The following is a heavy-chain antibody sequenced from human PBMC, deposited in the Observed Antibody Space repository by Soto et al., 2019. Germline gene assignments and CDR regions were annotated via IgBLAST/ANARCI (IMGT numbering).Heavy chain of an antibody. V-gene: IGHV4-59*01. Sequence: SETLSLTCTVSRTSISSSYWSWIRRPPGKGLEWIGYASGSGTVSYNPSLKSRVTISADASKNQVSLRLTSVTAADTAVYYCARDQVGFDYWGPGIMVTVSS. CDR1: RTSISSSY. CDR2: ASGSGTV. CDR3: ARDQVGFDY. J-gene: IGHJ4*02.